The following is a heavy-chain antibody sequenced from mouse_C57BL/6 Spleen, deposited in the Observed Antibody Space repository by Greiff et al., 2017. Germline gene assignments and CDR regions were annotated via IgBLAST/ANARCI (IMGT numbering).Heavy chain of an antibody. J-gene: IGHJ4*01. D-gene: IGHD1-1*01. CDR2: IDPETGGT. CDR3: TRQYYDGSSYYAMDY. V-gene: IGHV1-15*01. CDR1: GYTFTDYE. Sequence: VQLQQSGAELVRPGASVTLSCKASGYTFTDYEMHWVKQTPVHGLEWIGAIDPETGGTAYNQKFKGKAILTADKSSSTAYMELRSLTSEDSAVYYCTRQYYDGSSYYAMDYWGQGTSVTVSS.